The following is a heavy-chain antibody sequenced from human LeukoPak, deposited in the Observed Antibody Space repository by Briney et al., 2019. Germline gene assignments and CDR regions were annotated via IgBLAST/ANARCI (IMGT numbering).Heavy chain of an antibody. CDR2: MYHSGST. V-gene: IGHV4-38-2*02. CDR1: GYSISSGYY. Sequence: PSETLSLTCTVSGYSISSGYYWGWIRQPPGKGLEGIESMYHSGSTYYNPSLKSRVTMSVDTSKNQFSLKLSSVTAADTAVYYCARGRGQQLGNFDYWGQGTLVTVSS. J-gene: IGHJ4*02. D-gene: IGHD6-13*01. CDR3: ARGRGQQLGNFDY.